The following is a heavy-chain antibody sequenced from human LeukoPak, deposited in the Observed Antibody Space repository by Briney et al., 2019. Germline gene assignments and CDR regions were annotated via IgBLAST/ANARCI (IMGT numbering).Heavy chain of an antibody. CDR2: ISSSSSYI. J-gene: IGHJ4*02. CDR3: ARDPFYDSSGREDY. Sequence: SGGSLRLSCAASGFTFSSYSMNWVRQAPGKGLKWVSSISSSSSYIYYADSVKGRFTISRDNAKNSLYLQMNSLRAEDTAVYYCARDPFYDSSGREDYWGQGTLVTVSS. V-gene: IGHV3-21*01. D-gene: IGHD3-22*01. CDR1: GFTFSSYS.